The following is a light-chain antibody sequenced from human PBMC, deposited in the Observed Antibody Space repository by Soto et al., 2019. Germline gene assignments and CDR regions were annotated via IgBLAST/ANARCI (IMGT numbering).Light chain of an antibody. J-gene: IGKJ1*01. V-gene: IGKV3-20*01. Sequence: EIVLTQSPGTLSLSPGERATLSCRASQSVSSSYLAWYQQKPGQAPRLLIYGASSRATGIPDRFSGSVSGTDFTLTIIRLEPEDFAVYYCHQYGGSPRTLGQGTKVEIK. CDR3: HQYGGSPRT. CDR2: GAS. CDR1: QSVSSSY.